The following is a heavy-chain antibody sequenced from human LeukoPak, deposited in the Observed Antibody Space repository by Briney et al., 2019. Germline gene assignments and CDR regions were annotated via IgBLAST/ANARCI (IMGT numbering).Heavy chain of an antibody. CDR3: AREWEQPDAFDI. CDR2: IYTSGST. J-gene: IGHJ3*02. V-gene: IGHV4-4*07. Sequence: SETLSLTCTVSGGSISNYYWSWIRQSAGKGLEWIGRIYTSGSTNNNPSLKNRVSMSVDTSKSQFSLKLRSVTAADTAVYYCAREWEQPDAFDIWGQGTLVTVSS. D-gene: IGHD1-26*01. CDR1: GGSISNYY.